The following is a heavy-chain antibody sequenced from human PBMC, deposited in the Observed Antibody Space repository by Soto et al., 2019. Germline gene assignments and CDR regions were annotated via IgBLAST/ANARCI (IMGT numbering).Heavy chain of an antibody. Sequence: GGSLRLSCAASGFTFSSDAMHWVLQAPGKGLEWVALISYDGSDKDYADSVKGRFTISRDNSRNTLFLQMNSLRAEDTAVYYCARDYYKFYDSSGYYRSPAYWGRGTLVTVSS. V-gene: IGHV3-30-3*01. D-gene: IGHD3-22*01. CDR2: ISYDGSDK. J-gene: IGHJ4*02. CDR1: GFTFSSDA. CDR3: ARDYYKFYDSSGYYRSPAY.